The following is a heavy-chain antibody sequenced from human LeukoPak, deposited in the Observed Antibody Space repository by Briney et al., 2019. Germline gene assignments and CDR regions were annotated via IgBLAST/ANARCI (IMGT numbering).Heavy chain of an antibody. CDR3: AIEYCGGDCSLDY. CDR2: MNPNSGNT. Sequence: ASVKVSCKASGYTFTSYDINWVRQATGQGLEWMGWMNPNSGNTGYAQKFQGRVTITRNTSISTAYMELSSLRSEDTAVYYCAIEYCGGDCSLDYWGQGTLVTVSS. D-gene: IGHD2-21*01. CDR1: GYTFTSYD. V-gene: IGHV1-8*03. J-gene: IGHJ4*02.